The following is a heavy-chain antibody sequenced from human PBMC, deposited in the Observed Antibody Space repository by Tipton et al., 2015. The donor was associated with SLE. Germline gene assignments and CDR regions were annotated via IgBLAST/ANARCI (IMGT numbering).Heavy chain of an antibody. CDR2: INPDTGST. D-gene: IGHD6-13*01. V-gene: IGHV1-46*01. J-gene: IGHJ4*02. Sequence: QLVQSGAEVKKPGASVKVSCQASGYTFTKYYIHWVRQAPGQGLEWMGMINPDTGSTDFAQKFQDRVSVARDTSTTTVYMEVSSLRSEDTAIYYCARAGPEPGTSSWYGAFDIWGQGTLVTVSS. CDR1: GYTFTKYY. CDR3: ARAGPEPGTSSWYGAFDI.